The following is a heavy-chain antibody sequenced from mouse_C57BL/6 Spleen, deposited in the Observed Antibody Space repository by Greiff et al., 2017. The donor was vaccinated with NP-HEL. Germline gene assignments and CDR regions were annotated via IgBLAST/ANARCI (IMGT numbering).Heavy chain of an antibody. CDR3: ARDQGLRRGYFDV. CDR2: ISYDGSN. J-gene: IGHJ1*03. D-gene: IGHD2-4*01. CDR1: GYSITSGYY. V-gene: IGHV3-6*01. Sequence: EVQLVESGPGLVKPSQSLSLTCSVTGYSITSGYYWNWIRQFPGNKLEWMGYISYDGSNNYNPSLKNRISITRDTSKNQLFLKLNSVTTEDTATYYCARDQGLRRGYFDVWGTGTTVTVSS.